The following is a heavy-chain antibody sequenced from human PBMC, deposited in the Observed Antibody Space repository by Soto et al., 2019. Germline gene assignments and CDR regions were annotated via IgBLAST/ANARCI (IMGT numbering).Heavy chain of an antibody. V-gene: IGHV3-66*01. J-gene: IGHJ6*03. CDR2: IYSGGST. CDR1: GFIVSSDY. Sequence: GGSLRLSCAASGFIVSSDYMTWVRQTPGKGLEWVSVIYSGGSTKYADSVKGRFIISRDNSKNSLYLQMNSLRAEDTALYHCARGCSGGSCYYYYMDVWGKGTTVTVSS. D-gene: IGHD2-15*01. CDR3: ARGCSGGSCYYYYMDV.